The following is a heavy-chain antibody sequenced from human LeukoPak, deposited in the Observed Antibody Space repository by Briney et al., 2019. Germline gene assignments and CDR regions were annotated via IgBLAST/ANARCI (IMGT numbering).Heavy chain of an antibody. V-gene: IGHV5-51*01. CDR2: IYLGDSDT. Sequence: GESLKISCKGSGYSFTSYWIGWVRQMPGKGLEWMGIIYLGDSDTRYSPSFRGQVTISADKSISTAYLQWSSLKASDTAMYYCARRGYDYVWGSYQFDYWGQGTLVTVSS. D-gene: IGHD3-16*02. CDR3: ARRGYDYVWGSYQFDY. J-gene: IGHJ4*02. CDR1: GYSFTSYW.